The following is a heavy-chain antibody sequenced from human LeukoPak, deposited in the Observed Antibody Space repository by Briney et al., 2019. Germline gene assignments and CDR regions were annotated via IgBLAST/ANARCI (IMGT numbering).Heavy chain of an antibody. CDR1: GGTFSSYA. CDR3: AMTYYDFWSGYYSLAFDI. CDR2: IIPIFGTA. V-gene: IGHV1-69*05. J-gene: IGHJ3*02. D-gene: IGHD3-3*01. Sequence: SVKVSCKASGGTFSSYAISWVRQAPGQGLEWMGGIIPIFGTANYAQKFQGRATITTDESTSTAYMELSSLRSEDTAVYYCAMTYYDFWSGYYSLAFDIWGQGTMVTVSS.